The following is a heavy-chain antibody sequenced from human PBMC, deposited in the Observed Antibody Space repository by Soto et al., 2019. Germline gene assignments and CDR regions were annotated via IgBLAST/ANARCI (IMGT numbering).Heavy chain of an antibody. V-gene: IGHV1-58*01. CDR2: IVVGSGNT. CDR1: GFTFTSSA. J-gene: IGHJ5*02. CDR3: AAWAGTTINWFDP. Sequence: SVKVSCKASGFTFTSSAVQWVRQARGQRLEWIGWIVVGSGNTNYAQKFQERVTITRDMSTSTAYMELSSLRSGDTAVYYCAAWAGTTINWFDPWGQGTLVTVSS. D-gene: IGHD6-19*01.